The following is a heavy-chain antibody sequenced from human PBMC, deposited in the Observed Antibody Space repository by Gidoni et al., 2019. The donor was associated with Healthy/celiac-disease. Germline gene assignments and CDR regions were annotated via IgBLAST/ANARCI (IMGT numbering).Heavy chain of an antibody. CDR3: ARDLGGGSGSYYPMDNWFDP. D-gene: IGHD3-10*01. V-gene: IGHV3-74*01. CDR1: GFTFSSYW. CDR2: INRDGSST. J-gene: IGHJ5*02. Sequence: EVQLVESGGGLVQPGGSLCLSCAAPGFTFSSYWMPWVRQAPGKGLVWVSRINRDGSSTSYADSVKGRFTISRDNAKNTLYLQMNSLRAEDTAVYYCARDLGGGSGSYYPMDNWFDPWGQGTLVTVSS.